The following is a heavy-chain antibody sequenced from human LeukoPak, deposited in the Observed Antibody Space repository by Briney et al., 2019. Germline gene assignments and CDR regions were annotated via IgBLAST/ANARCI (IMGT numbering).Heavy chain of an antibody. J-gene: IGHJ4*02. V-gene: IGHV4-39*07. D-gene: IGHD3-22*01. CDR3: ASWYYYDSSGSL. CDR2: IYYSGST. CDR1: GGSISSSSYY. Sequence: NPSETLSLTCTVSGGSISSSSYYWGWIRQPPGKGLEWIGSIYYSGSTYYNPSLKSRVTISVDTSKNQFSLKLSSVTAADTAVYYCASWYYYDSSGSLWGQGTLVTVSS.